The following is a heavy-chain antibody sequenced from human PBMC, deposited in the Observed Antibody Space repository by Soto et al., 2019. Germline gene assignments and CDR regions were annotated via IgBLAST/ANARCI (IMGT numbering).Heavy chain of an antibody. V-gene: IGHV1-46*01. D-gene: IGHD2-15*01. CDR1: GYIFTAYS. CDR3: AREENCSDGICYSEYFQR. CDR2: VNPSGGST. Sequence: ASVKVSCKASGYIFTAYSMHWVRQAPGQGLEWMGVVNPSGGSTNYAQKFQGRITMTRDTSTSTVYMDLSSLTSEDTAVYYCAREENCSDGICYSEYFQRWGQGTLVNV. J-gene: IGHJ1*01.